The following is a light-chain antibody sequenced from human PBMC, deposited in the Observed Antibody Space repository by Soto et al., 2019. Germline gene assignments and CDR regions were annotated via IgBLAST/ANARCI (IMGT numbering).Light chain of an antibody. J-gene: IGKJ4*01. CDR3: QQRSNWPLT. CDR1: QSVSSN. CDR2: DAS. V-gene: IGKV3-11*01. Sequence: ELVLTQSPGTLPLSPGERATLSCRASQSVSSNLAWYQQKPGQAPRPLIYDASNRATGIPARFSGSGSGTDFTLTISSLEPEDFAVYYCQQRSNWPLTFGGGTKVDI.